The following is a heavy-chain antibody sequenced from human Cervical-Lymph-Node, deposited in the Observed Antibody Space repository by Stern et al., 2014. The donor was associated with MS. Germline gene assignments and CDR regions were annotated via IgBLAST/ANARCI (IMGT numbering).Heavy chain of an antibody. V-gene: IGHV4-30-2*01. D-gene: IGHD2-21*01. CDR2: IYPSWST. CDR3: ARGGVIYTQDRNGFDV. Sequence: QVQLQESGSGQAKPSQTLSLTCAVSGGSISSGGSSWNWIRQPPGKGLEWIGFIYPSWSTYYNPSLTGRVFITVDTSKNQFALNLRSVTAADTAVYYCARGGVIYTQDRNGFDVWGQGTMVTVSS. CDR1: GGSISSGGSS. J-gene: IGHJ3*01.